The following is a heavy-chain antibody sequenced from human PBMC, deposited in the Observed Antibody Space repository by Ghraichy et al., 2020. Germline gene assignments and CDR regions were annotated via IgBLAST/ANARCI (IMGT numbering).Heavy chain of an antibody. CDR2: IKQDGSEK. CDR1: GFTFSSYW. Sequence: GSLRLSCAASGFTFSSYWMSWVRQAPGKGLEWVANIKQDGSEKYYVDSVKGRFTISRDNAKNSLYLQMNSLRAEDTAVYYCARDSRYYGSGSYPTYYYFDYWGQGTLVTVSS. D-gene: IGHD3-10*01. CDR3: ARDSRYYGSGSYPTYYYFDY. J-gene: IGHJ4*02. V-gene: IGHV3-7*03.